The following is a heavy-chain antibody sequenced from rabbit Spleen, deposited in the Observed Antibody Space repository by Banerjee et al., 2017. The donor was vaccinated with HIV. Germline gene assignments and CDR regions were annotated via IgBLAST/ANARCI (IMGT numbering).Heavy chain of an antibody. CDR2: IDTGGRDFT. Sequence: QEQLVESGGDLVQPGASLTLTCTASGFDFSAYPFMCWVRQAPGKGLEWIACIDTGGRDFTYYATWAKGRFTISKTSSTTVTLQMTSLTVADTATYFCARDTGTSFSTYGMDLWGQGTLVTVS. D-gene: IGHD8-1*01. CDR3: ARDTGTSFSTYGMDL. V-gene: IGHV1S45*01. CDR1: GFDFSAYPF. J-gene: IGHJ3*01.